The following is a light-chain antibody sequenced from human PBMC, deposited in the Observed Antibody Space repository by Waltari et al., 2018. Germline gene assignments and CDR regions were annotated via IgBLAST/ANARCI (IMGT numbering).Light chain of an antibody. CDR3: MQGKQLPLT. V-gene: IGKV2-30*02. Sequence: DIVLTQSPLSLPITPGQPAYMTCRSSQSLLHSNGNTYLSWFLQKPGQPPRRLIYEVSKRDSGVPDRFSGSGAGADFTLKISRVEAEDVGIFYCMQGKQLPLTFGGGTKVEIK. CDR1: QSLLHSNGNTY. CDR2: EVS. J-gene: IGKJ4*01.